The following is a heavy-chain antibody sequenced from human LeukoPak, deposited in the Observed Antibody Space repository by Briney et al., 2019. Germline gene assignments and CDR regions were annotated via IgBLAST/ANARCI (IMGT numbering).Heavy chain of an antibody. Sequence: GSLRLSCAASGFTFSSYSMNWVRQAPGKGLEWVSSISSSSSYIYYADSVKGRFTISRDNAKNSLYLQMNSLRAEDTAVYYCARDFEYCSSTSCPQYWGQGTLVTVSS. CDR2: ISSSSSYI. D-gene: IGHD2-2*01. CDR1: GFTFSSYS. CDR3: ARDFEYCSSTSCPQY. J-gene: IGHJ4*02. V-gene: IGHV3-21*01.